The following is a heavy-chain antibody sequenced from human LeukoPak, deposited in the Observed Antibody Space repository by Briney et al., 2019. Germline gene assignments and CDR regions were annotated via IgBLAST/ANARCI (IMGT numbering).Heavy chain of an antibody. CDR3: ARESVARGVINGMDV. V-gene: IGHV3-66*01. D-gene: IGHD3-10*01. Sequence: GGSLRLSCAASGFTVSTNYLSWVRQAPGKGLEWVSVVYSGGTTYHADTVKGRFTISRDNSKNTMYLQMNSLRADDTAVYYCARESVARGVINGMDVWGQGTTVTVSS. J-gene: IGHJ6*02. CDR2: VYSGGTT. CDR1: GFTVSTNY.